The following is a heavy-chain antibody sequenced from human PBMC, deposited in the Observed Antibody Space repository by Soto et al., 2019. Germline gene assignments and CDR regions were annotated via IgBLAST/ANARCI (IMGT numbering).Heavy chain of an antibody. CDR1: GGTFSSYT. Sequence: QVQLVQSGAEVKKPGSSVKVSCKASGGTFSSYTISWVRQAPGQGLEWMGRIIPILGIANYAQKFQGRVTITADKTTSTAYMALSSLISEDTAVYYCARGGSSLIYYWGQGTLVTVSS. J-gene: IGHJ4*01. CDR2: IIPILGIA. V-gene: IGHV1-69*02. D-gene: IGHD6-13*01. CDR3: ARGGSSLIYY.